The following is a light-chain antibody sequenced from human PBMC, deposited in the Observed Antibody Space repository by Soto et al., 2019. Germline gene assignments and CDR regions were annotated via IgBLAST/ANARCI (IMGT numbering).Light chain of an antibody. V-gene: IGKV1-5*03. CDR1: QSISSW. CDR3: QQYNSYPLT. J-gene: IGKJ4*01. Sequence: DIQMTQSPSTLSASVGDRVTITCRASQSISSWLAWYQQKPGKAPKLLIYKASSLDSGVPSRFSGSGSGTEFTLTISSLQPDDFAPYYCQQYNSYPLTFGGGTKVEIK. CDR2: KAS.